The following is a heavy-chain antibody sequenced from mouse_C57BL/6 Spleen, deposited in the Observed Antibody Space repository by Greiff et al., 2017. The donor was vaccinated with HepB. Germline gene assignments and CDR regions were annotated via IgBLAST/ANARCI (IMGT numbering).Heavy chain of an antibody. D-gene: IGHD2-4*01. CDR1: GYTFTSYW. V-gene: IGHV1-55*01. CDR3: ARVDYESYWYFDV. Sequence: QVQLKESGAELVKPGASVKMSCKASGYTFTSYWITWVKQRPGQGLEWIGDIYPGSGSTNYNEKFKSKATLTVDTSSSTAYMQLSSLTSEDSAVYYCARVDYESYWYFDVWGTGTTVTVSS. CDR2: IYPGSGST. J-gene: IGHJ1*03.